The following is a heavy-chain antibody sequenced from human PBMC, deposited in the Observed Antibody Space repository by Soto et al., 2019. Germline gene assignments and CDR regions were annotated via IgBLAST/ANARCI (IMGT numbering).Heavy chain of an antibody. CDR3: ARDLVVAAQDYYYYGMDV. V-gene: IGHV1-46*01. Sequence: ASVKVSCKASGYTFTSYYMHWVRQAPGQGLEWMGIINPSGGSTSYAQKFQGRVTMTRDTSTSTVYMELSSLRSEDTAVYYCARDLVVAAQDYYYYGMDVWGQGTTVTVS. J-gene: IGHJ6*02. CDR2: INPSGGST. CDR1: GYTFTSYY. D-gene: IGHD2-15*01.